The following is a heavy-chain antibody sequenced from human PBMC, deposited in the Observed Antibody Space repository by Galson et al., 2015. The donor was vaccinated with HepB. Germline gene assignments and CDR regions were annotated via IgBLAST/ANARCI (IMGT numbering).Heavy chain of an antibody. D-gene: IGHD6-19*01. J-gene: IGHJ4*02. V-gene: IGHV6-1*01. CDR1: GDSVSSNSAA. CDR3: AGGKTRAVARLYD. CDR2: TYYRSKWYN. Sequence: CAISGDSVSSNSAAWNWIRQSPSRGLEWLGGTYYRSKWYNDYAVSVKSRITINPDTSKNQFSLQLNSVTPEDTAVYYCAGGKTRAVARLYDWGQGTLVTVSS.